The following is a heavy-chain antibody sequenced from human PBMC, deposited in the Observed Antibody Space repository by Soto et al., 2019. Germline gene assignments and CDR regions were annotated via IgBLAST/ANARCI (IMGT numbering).Heavy chain of an antibody. J-gene: IGHJ5*02. CDR1: GGNFSSYT. D-gene: IGHD4-4*01. Sequence: QVQLVQSGAEVKKPGSSVKVSCKASGGNFSSYTVNWVRQAPGQGLEWMGGIIPVFGTANYAQKFRGRVTMTADEATNIVYLELSSLRSEDTAVYYCAGDRLDDYSNYKWFDPWGQGTLVTVSS. V-gene: IGHV1-69*12. CDR3: AGDRLDDYSNYKWFDP. CDR2: IIPVFGTA.